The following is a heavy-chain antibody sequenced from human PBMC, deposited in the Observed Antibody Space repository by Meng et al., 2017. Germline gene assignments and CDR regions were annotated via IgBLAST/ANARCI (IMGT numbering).Heavy chain of an antibody. V-gene: IGHV6-1*01. CDR2: AYYRSKWYH. D-gene: IGHD1-26*01. J-gene: IGHJ4*02. CDR1: GDSVFSNSAA. Sequence: QIQWQQSGPEMGKPSQTLSLCVAIAGDSVFSNSAAWNLIRQSPSRGLEWLGRAYYRSKWYHYYAESVKSRISIDPDTSKNQFSLQLRSVTPEDSAVYYCARGSYSFDSWGQRTLVTVSS. CDR3: ARGSYSFDS.